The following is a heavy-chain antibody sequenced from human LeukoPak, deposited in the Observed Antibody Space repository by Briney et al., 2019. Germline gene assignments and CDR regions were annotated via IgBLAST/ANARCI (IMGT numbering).Heavy chain of an antibody. Sequence: HGGSLRLSCAVSGVTLTSAWMSWVRQAPGKGLEWVGRIKGKTAAGAPDYVASVKGRFTISRDDSKNTLFLQMNSLKTEDTAVYYCLTGDYDFWSGFYSPNHYFDYWGQGTLVTVSS. CDR2: IKGKTAAGAP. CDR1: GVTLTSAW. CDR3: LTGDYDFWSGFYSPNHYFDY. D-gene: IGHD3-3*01. J-gene: IGHJ4*02. V-gene: IGHV3-15*01.